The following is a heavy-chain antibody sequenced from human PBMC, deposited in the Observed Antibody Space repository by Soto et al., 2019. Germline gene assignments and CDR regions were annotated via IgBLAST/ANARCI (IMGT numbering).Heavy chain of an antibody. CDR2: IDHSVVT. V-gene: IGHV4-4*02. CDR3: ARGRAPMDY. J-gene: IGHJ4*02. Sequence: QVHLQESGPGLVKPSGTLSLTCGVSGGSISNNYWWSWVRQPPGKGLEWIGEIDHSVVTNYNPSLKSRVTISVDKSKNQFSLKLSSVTSADTTVYYCARGRAPMDYWGQGPLVTVSS. CDR1: GGSISNNYW.